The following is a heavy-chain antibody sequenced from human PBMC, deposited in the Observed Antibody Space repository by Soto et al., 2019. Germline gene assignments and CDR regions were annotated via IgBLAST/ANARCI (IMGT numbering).Heavy chain of an antibody. V-gene: IGHV4-30-2*01. CDR2: IYHSGST. D-gene: IGHD6-13*01. J-gene: IGHJ5*02. CDR3: ARVSAAGGWFDP. CDR1: GGSISSGGYS. Sequence: SQTLSLTCAVSGGSISSGGYSWSWIRQPPGKGLEWIGYIYHSGSTYYNPSLKSRVTISVDRSKNQFSLKLSSVTAADTAVYYCARVSAAGGWFDPWGQGTLVTVSS.